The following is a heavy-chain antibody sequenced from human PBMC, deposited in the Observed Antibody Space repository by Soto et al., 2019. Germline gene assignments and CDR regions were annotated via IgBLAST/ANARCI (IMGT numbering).Heavy chain of an antibody. CDR1: QFIFDKYD. CDR2: IGTLGDK. Sequence: GGSLRLSCAASQFIFDKYDMHWVRQATGKGLEWVSGIGTLGDKYYSASVRGRFTIIRENAKNSVHLQMNALTDGDTGLYYCVRGRSNDYNSTPPAIFDPSGQGTLVTVSS. V-gene: IGHV3-13*01. J-gene: IGHJ5*02. CDR3: VRGRSNDYNSTPPAIFDP. D-gene: IGHD1-20*01.